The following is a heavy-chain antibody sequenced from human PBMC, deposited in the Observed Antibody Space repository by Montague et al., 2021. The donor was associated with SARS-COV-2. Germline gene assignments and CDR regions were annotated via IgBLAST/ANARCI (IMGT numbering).Heavy chain of an antibody. CDR3: ANFRRTQLLFGTLYYGMDV. Sequence: SETLSLTCTILGGWNRSSYWSWIRLHPRRELQWYAYISYSRSTNYNPSLKSRVTISVGTSKNHFTLRLSSVTAADTAVYYCANFRRTQLLFGTLYYGMDVWGQGTTVTVSS. CDR2: ISYSRST. J-gene: IGHJ6*02. D-gene: IGHD2-2*01. V-gene: IGHV4-59*01. CDR1: GGWNRSSY.